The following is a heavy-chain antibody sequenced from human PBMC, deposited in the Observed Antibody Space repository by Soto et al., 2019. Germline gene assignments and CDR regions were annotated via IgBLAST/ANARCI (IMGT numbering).Heavy chain of an antibody. J-gene: IGHJ4*02. CDR3: ALFPLGYDILTGPPN. CDR1: GGSISSYY. D-gene: IGHD3-9*01. CDR2: IYYSGST. V-gene: IGHV4-59*01. Sequence: PSETLSLTCTVSGGSISSYYWSWIRQPPGRGLEWIGYIYYSGSTNYNPSLKSRVTISVDTSKNQFSLKLSSVTAADTAVYYCALFPLGYDILTGPPNWGQGTLVTVSS.